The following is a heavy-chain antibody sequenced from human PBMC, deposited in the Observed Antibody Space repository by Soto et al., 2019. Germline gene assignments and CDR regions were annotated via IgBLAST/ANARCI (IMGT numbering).Heavy chain of an antibody. CDR1: GFTFSSFW. CDR3: SRSLNS. Sequence: GGSLRLSCAASGFTFSSFWMDWVRQAPGKGLEWVANINPDGSEKHYVDSVKGRFTISRDNVRNSLYLQMSSLTAEDSALYYCSRSLNSWGQGTRVTVSS. CDR2: INPDGSEK. J-gene: IGHJ4*02. V-gene: IGHV3-7*01.